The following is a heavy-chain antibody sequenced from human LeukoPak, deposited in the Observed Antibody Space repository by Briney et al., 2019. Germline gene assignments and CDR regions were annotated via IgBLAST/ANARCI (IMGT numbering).Heavy chain of an antibody. J-gene: IGHJ3*02. CDR1: GYSISIGYY. CDR2: IYHSGST. V-gene: IGHV4-38-2*02. D-gene: IGHD4-17*01. CDR3: ARDWSTVTTGDAFDI. Sequence: SETLSLTCTVSGYSISIGYYWGWIRQPPGKRLEWIGSIYHSGSTYYNPSLKSRITISVDTSKNQFSLKLNSVTAADTAIYYCARDWSTVTTGDAFDIWGQGTMVTVSS.